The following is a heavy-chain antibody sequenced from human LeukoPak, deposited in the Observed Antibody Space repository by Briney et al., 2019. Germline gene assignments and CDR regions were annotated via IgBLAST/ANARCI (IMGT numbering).Heavy chain of an antibody. CDR2: ISHSGST. D-gene: IGHD3-10*01. CDR3: ARGQPKRITMVRGSRVHWDY. V-gene: IGHV4-34*01. Sequence: PSETLSLTCTVSGGSISNYYWSWIRQPPGKGLEWIGEISHSGSTNYNPSLKSRVTISVDTSKNQFSLKLSSVTAADTAVYYCARGQPKRITMVRGSRVHWDYWGQGTLVTVSS. CDR1: GGSISNYY. J-gene: IGHJ4*02.